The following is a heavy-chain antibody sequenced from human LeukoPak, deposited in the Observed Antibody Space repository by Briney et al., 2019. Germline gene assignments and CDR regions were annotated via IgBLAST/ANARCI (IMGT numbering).Heavy chain of an antibody. Sequence: SETLSLTCAVSGYSITSSSWWGWIRQPPGKGLEWIGYIYHSGTTYYNPSLQSRVTMSVDTSKNQFSLKLSSVTAADTAVYYCARHLSHYYEPFDYWGQGTLVTVSS. CDR3: ARHLSHYYEPFDY. D-gene: IGHD3-22*01. CDR1: GYSITSSSW. J-gene: IGHJ4*02. CDR2: IYHSGTT. V-gene: IGHV4-28*01.